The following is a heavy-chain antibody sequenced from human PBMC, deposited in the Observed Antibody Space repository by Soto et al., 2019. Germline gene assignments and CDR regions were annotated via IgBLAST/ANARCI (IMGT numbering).Heavy chain of an antibody. CDR1: GFTFSSYG. D-gene: IGHD2-15*01. CDR3: AKEVVVAATGPYGMDV. J-gene: IGHJ6*02. Sequence: QVQLVESGGGVVQPGRSLRLSCAASGFTFSSYGMHWVRQAPGKGLEWVAVISYDGSNKYYADSVKGRFTISRDNSKNTLYLQMNSLRAEDTAVYYCAKEVVVAATGPYGMDVWGQGTTVTVSS. CDR2: ISYDGSNK. V-gene: IGHV3-30*18.